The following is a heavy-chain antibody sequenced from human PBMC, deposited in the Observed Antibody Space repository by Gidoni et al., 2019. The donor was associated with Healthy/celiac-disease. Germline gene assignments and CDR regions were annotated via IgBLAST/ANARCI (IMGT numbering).Heavy chain of an antibody. V-gene: IGHV4-4*02. Sequence: TNYNPSLKSRVTISVDKSKNQFSLKLSSVTAADTAVYYCARAAPSNWNYVYYFDYWGQGTLVTVSS. J-gene: IGHJ4*02. CDR3: ARAAPSNWNYVYYFDY. D-gene: IGHD1-7*01. CDR2: T.